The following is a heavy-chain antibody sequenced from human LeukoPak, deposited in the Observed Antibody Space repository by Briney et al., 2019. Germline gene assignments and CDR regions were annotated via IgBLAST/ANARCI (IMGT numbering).Heavy chain of an antibody. CDR1: GYTFTYYY. CDR3: ARATPRPSSNDGIDY. J-gene: IGHJ4*02. D-gene: IGHD2-2*01. CDR2: INPSGGST. V-gene: IGHV1-46*01. Sequence: ASVKVSCKASGYTFTYYYMHWVRQAPGQGLEWMGIINPSGGSTSYAQKFQGRVTMTRDTSTSTVYMELSSLRSEDTAVYYCARATPRPSSNDGIDYWGQGTLVTVSS.